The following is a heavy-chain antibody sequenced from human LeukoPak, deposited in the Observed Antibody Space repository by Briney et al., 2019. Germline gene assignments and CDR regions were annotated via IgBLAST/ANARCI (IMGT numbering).Heavy chain of an antibody. CDR3: ARDLEEYCTNGVCYYFDY. CDR2: ISAYNGNT. CDR1: GYTFTSYG. D-gene: IGHD2-8*01. J-gene: IGHJ4*02. V-gene: IGHV1-18*01. Sequence: GASVKVSCKASGYTFTSYGISWVRQAPGQGLEWMGWISAYNGNTNYAQKLQGRVTMTTDTSTSTAYMELSSLRSDDTAVYYCARDLEEYCTNGVCYYFDYWGQGTLVTVSS.